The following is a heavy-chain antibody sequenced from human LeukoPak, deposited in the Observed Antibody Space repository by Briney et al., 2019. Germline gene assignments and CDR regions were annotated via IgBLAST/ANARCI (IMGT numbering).Heavy chain of an antibody. V-gene: IGHV3-23*01. Sequence: GGSLRLSCAASGFTFSSYAMSWVRQAPGKGLEWVSAISGSGGSTYYADSVKGRFTISRDNSKNTLYLQMNSLRAEDTAVYYCARDSSITIFGVAPGGMDVWGQGTTVTVSS. CDR3: ARDSSITIFGVAPGGMDV. CDR1: GFTFSSYA. J-gene: IGHJ6*02. CDR2: ISGSGGST. D-gene: IGHD3-3*01.